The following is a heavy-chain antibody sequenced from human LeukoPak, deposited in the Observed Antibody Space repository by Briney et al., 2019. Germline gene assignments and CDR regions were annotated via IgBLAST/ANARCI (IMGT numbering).Heavy chain of an antibody. V-gene: IGHV3-21*04. J-gene: IGHJ6*02. Sequence: GGSLRLSCTASGFAFSGYSMNWIRQAPGKGLEWVSSFGTRSTSIYHAGSVKGRFAISRDNAKNSLYLQMNSLRAEDTAVYYCVSSSFDYYGMGVWGQGTTVTVSS. CDR2: FGTRSTSI. CDR1: GFAFSGYS. CDR3: VSSSFDYYGMGV. D-gene: IGHD3-10*01.